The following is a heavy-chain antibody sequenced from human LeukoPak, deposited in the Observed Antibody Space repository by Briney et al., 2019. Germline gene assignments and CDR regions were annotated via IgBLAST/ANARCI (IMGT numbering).Heavy chain of an antibody. J-gene: IGHJ4*02. CDR1: GGTFSSYA. CDR2: IHPNSGGT. CDR3: ARAIRFLEWFPPGNFDY. V-gene: IGHV1-2*02. Sequence: ASVKVSCKASGGTFSSYAISWVRQAPGQWLEWMGWIHPNSGGTNYAQKFQGRVTMTRDTSISTAYMELSRLRSDDTAVYYCARAIRFLEWFPPGNFDYWGQGTLVTVSS. D-gene: IGHD3-3*01.